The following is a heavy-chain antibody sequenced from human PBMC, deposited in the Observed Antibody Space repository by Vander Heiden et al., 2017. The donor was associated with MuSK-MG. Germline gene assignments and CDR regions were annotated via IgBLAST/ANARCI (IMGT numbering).Heavy chain of an antibody. CDR1: GYTFTSYD. V-gene: IGHV1-8*01. J-gene: IGHJ4*02. D-gene: IGHD3-10*01. CDR3: ARSITMVRAIDY. CDR2: MKPNSGNT. Sequence: QVQLVQSGAEVKKPGASVKVSCKASGYTFTSYDINWVRQATGQGLEWMGWMKPNSGNTGYAQKFQGRVTMTRNTSISTAYMELSSLRSEDTAVYYCARSITMVRAIDYWGQGTLVTVSS.